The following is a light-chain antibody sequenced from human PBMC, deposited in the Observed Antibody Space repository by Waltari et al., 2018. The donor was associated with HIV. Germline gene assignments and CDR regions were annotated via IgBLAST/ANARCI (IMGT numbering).Light chain of an antibody. CDR1: SSNIGNKY. CDR2: DKN. Sequence: QSVLTQPPSVSAAPGKTVFISCSGSSSNIGNKYVSWYQQLPGTAPKLLMYDKNKRPSGIPDRFSGSKSGTSATLAITGLQTGDEADYYCVTWDFSLSAVVFGGGTKLTVL. CDR3: VTWDFSLSAVV. J-gene: IGLJ3*02. V-gene: IGLV1-51*01.